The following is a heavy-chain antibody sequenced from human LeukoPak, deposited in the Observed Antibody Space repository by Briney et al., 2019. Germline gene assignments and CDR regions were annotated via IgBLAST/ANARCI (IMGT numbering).Heavy chain of an antibody. D-gene: IGHD3-22*01. CDR3: ARVLAYYYDSSGYSYFDY. Sequence: ASVKVSCKASGYTFTGYYMHWVRQAPGQGLEWMGWINPNSGGTNYAQKFQGRVTMTRDTSISTAYMELSRLRSDDTAVYYCARVLAYYYDSSGYSYFDYWGQGTLVTVSS. CDR2: INPNSGGT. J-gene: IGHJ4*02. V-gene: IGHV1-2*02. CDR1: GYTFTGYY.